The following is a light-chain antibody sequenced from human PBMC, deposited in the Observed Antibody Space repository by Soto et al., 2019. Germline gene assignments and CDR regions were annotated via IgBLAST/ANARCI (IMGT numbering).Light chain of an antibody. CDR1: SSNIGSNP. V-gene: IGLV1-44*01. J-gene: IGLJ2*01. CDR3: AAWDDSLNAVV. CDR2: SNS. Sequence: QAVLTQPPSASGTPGQRVTISCSGSSSNIGSNPVNWYQQLPGTAPKLLIHSNSQRPSGVPDRFSGSKSGTSASLAISGLQSQDEAQYSCAAWDDSLNAVVFGGGTKLTVL.